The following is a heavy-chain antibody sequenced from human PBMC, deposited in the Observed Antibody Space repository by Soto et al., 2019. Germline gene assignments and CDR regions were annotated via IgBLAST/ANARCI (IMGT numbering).Heavy chain of an antibody. CDR2: IYYSGST. J-gene: IGHJ4*02. D-gene: IGHD3-22*01. CDR1: GGSISSSSYY. CDR3: ASTVPYYYDSSGYPGF. V-gene: IGHV4-39*01. Sequence: SETLSLTCTVSGGSISSSSYYWGWIRQPPGKGLEWIGSIYYSGSTYYNPSLKSRVTISVDTSKNQFSLKLSSVTAADTAVYYCASTVPYYYDSSGYPGFWGQGTLVTVSS.